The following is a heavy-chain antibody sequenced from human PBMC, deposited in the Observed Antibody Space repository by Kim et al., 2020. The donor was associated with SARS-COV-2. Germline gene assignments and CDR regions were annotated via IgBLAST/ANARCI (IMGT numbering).Heavy chain of an antibody. Sequence: ASVKVSCKASGYTFTSYAMHWVRQAPGQRLEWMGWINAGNGNTKYSQKFQGRVTITRDTSASTAYMELSSLRSEDTAVYYCARMGVLTNTYYYGSGSYVPEPTRHLDYWGQGTLVTVSS. CDR2: INAGNGNT. J-gene: IGHJ4*02. CDR3: ARMGVLTNTYYYGSGSYVPEPTRHLDY. D-gene: IGHD3-10*01. V-gene: IGHV1-3*01. CDR1: GYTFTSYA.